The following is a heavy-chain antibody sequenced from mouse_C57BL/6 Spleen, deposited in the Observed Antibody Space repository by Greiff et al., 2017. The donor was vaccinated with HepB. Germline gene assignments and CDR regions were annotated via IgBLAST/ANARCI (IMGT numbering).Heavy chain of an antibody. Sequence: VQLKQSGPELVKPGASVKMSCKASGYTFTDYNMHWVKQSHGKSLEWIGYINPNNGGTSYNQKFKGKATLTVNKSSSTAYMELRSLTSEDSAVYYCAREDYGYDGSWFAYWGQGTLVTVSA. CDR3: AREDYGYDGSWFAY. V-gene: IGHV1-22*01. D-gene: IGHD2-2*01. J-gene: IGHJ3*01. CDR1: GYTFTDYN. CDR2: INPNNGGT.